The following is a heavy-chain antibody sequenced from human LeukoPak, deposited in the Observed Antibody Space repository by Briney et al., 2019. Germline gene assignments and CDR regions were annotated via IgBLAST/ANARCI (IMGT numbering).Heavy chain of an antibody. Sequence: GSLRLSCAASGFTVSSNYMSWVRQAPGKGLEWVTVIYSGGSTYYADSVKGRFTISRDNSKNTLYLQMNSLRAEDTAVYYCARDRYGYSSDWGQGTLVTVSS. D-gene: IGHD6-19*01. CDR2: IYSGGST. J-gene: IGHJ4*02. CDR3: ARDRYGYSSD. V-gene: IGHV3-53*01. CDR1: GFTVSSNY.